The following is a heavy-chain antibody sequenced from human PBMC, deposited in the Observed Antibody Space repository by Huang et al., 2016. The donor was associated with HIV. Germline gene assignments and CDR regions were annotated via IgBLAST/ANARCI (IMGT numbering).Heavy chain of an antibody. CDR2: SSGGGGST. J-gene: IGHJ4*02. CDR1: GFTFSSYA. D-gene: IGHD6-13*01. CDR3: AKDPYSSSWFDHFDY. V-gene: IGHV3-23*01. Sequence: EVQLLESGGGLVQPGGSLRLSCAASGFTFSSYAMSWVRQGPGKGLEGVSVSSGGGGSTYYADSVKGRFTISRDNSKNTLYLQMNSLRAEDAAVYYCAKDPYSSSWFDHFDYWGQGTLVTVSS.